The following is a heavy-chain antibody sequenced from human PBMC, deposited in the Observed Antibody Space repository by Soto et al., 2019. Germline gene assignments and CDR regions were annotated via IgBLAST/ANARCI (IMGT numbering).Heavy chain of an antibody. J-gene: IGHJ6*02. CDR3: AGDAGASRYYGMDV. V-gene: IGHV4-4*02. CDR1: GASTSSENW. CDR2: IYHSGAT. D-gene: IGHD2-8*02. Sequence: QVQLQESGPALVKPSGTLSLACTVSGASTSSENWWSWVRQAPGKGLEWIGEIYHSGATHYSPSLKGRVTISLDKSKNQFFLKLDSGTAADSAVYYCAGDAGASRYYGMDVWGQGTKVTVS.